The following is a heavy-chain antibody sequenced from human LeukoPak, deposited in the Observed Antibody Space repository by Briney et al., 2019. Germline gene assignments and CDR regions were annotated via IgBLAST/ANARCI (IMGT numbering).Heavy chain of an antibody. J-gene: IGHJ3*02. V-gene: IGHV1-18*01. CDR1: GYTFTNFG. D-gene: IGHD5-18*01. CDR3: ARDQTKWISYGNDAFDI. CDR2: ISAYNVNT. Sequence: ASVKVSCKASGYTFTNFGISWVRQAPGQGLEWMGWISAYNVNTNYAQKFQGRVTVTTDTSTNTAYLELRSLRSDDTAVYYCARDQTKWISYGNDAFDIWGQGTMVTVSS.